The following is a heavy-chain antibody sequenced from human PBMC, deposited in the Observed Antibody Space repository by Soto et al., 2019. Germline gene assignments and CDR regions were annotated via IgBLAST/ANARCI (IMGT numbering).Heavy chain of an antibody. CDR1: GFTFSSYA. D-gene: IGHD6-13*01. V-gene: IGHV3-30-3*01. Sequence: GSLRLSCAASGFTFSSYAMHWVRQAPGKGLEWVAVISYDGSNKYYADSVKGRFTISRDNSKNTLYLQMNSLRAEDTAVYYCARARYSSSHYYYYGMDVWGQGTTVTVSS. CDR3: ARARYSSSHYYYYGMDV. J-gene: IGHJ6*02. CDR2: ISYDGSNK.